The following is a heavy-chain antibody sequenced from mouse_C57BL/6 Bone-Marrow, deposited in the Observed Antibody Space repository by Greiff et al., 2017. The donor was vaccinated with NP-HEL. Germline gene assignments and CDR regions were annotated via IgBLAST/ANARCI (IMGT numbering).Heavy chain of an antibody. Sequence: VQLVESGPELVKPGASVKISCKASGYSFTSYYIHWVKQRPGQGLEWIGWIYPGSGNTKYNEKFKGKATLTADTSSSTAYMQLSSLTSEDSAVYYCARAYYGSSYEGFAYWGQGTLVTVSA. CDR2: IYPGSGNT. D-gene: IGHD1-1*01. CDR1: GYSFTSYY. V-gene: IGHV1-66*01. J-gene: IGHJ3*01. CDR3: ARAYYGSSYEGFAY.